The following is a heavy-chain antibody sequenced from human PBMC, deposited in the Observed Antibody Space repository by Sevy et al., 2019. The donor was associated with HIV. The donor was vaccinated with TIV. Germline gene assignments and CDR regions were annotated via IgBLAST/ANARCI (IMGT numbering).Heavy chain of an antibody. Sequence: GGSLRLSCAASGFTFSSYWMSWVRQAPGKGLEWVANIKQDGSEKYYVDSVKGRFTISRDNAKSSLYLQWNSLRAEDTAIYYCARGYFGSGTSYGMDVWGQGTTVTVSS. J-gene: IGHJ6*02. CDR2: IKQDGSEK. CDR3: ARGYFGSGTSYGMDV. D-gene: IGHD3-10*01. CDR1: GFTFSSYW. V-gene: IGHV3-7*01.